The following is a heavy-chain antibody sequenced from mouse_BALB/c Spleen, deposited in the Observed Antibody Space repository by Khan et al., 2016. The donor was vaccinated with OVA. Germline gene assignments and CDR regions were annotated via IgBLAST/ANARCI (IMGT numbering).Heavy chain of an antibody. CDR2: IRYSGST. D-gene: IGHD1-1*01. Sequence: EVQLQESGPGLVKPSQSLSLTCTVTGYSITSDYAWNWIRQFPGNKLEWMGCIRYSGSTSYNPSLKSRISITRDTSKNQFFLQLKSVPTEDTATYYCARSVVLRPPCDYWGQGTTLTGSS. CDR1: GYSITSDYA. CDR3: ARSVVLRPPCDY. V-gene: IGHV3-2*02. J-gene: IGHJ2*01.